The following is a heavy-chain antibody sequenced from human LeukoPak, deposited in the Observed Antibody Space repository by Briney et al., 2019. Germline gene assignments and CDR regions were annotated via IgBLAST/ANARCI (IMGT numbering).Heavy chain of an antibody. J-gene: IGHJ1*01. Sequence: PGRSLRLSCAASGFTFSSYGMHWVRQAPGKGLEWVAVISYDGSNKYYADSVKGRFTISRDNSKNTLYLQMNSLRAEDTAVYYCARDHDYGGNRRYFQHWGQGTLVTVSS. CDR1: GFTFSSYG. V-gene: IGHV3-30*03. D-gene: IGHD4-23*01. CDR2: ISYDGSNK. CDR3: ARDHDYGGNRRYFQH.